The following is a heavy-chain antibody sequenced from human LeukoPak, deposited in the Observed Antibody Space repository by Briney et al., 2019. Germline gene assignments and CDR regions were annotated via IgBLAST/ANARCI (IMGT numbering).Heavy chain of an antibody. CDR2: LSSNGGAT. J-gene: IGHJ4*02. V-gene: IGHV3-23*01. CDR1: EFPFSNDA. Sequence: VGPLWLSCAASEFPFSNDAISWGPQAPGKGLEWVSALSSNGGATYYADSVKGRFTISRDNSKNTLYLRMNSLRAEDTALYFCARIEATSATGYWGQGTLVTVSS. CDR3: ARIEATSATGY. D-gene: IGHD2-15*01.